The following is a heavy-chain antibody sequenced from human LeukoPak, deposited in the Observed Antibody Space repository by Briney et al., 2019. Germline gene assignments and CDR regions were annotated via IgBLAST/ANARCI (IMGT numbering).Heavy chain of an antibody. D-gene: IGHD2-15*01. J-gene: IGHJ4*02. V-gene: IGHV4-59*08. Sequence: SETLSLTCTVSGGSISSYYWSWIRPPPGKGLEWIGYIYYSGSTNYNPSLKSRVTISVDTSKNQFSLKLSPVTAADTAVYYCARRTGCSGGSCYSYYFDYWGQGTLATVSS. CDR3: ARRTGCSGGSCYSYYFDY. CDR2: IYYSGST. CDR1: GGSISSYY.